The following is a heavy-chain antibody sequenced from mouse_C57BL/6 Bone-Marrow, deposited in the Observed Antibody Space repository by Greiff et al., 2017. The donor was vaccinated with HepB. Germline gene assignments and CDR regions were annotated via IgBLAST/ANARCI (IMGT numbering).Heavy chain of an antibody. CDR3: AKNKNGSSYDFDY. J-gene: IGHJ2*01. CDR1: GFSLTSYG. CDR2: IWRGGST. D-gene: IGHD1-1*01. Sequence: VKLMESGPGLVQPSQSLSITCTVSGFSLTSYGVHWVRQSPGKGLEWLGVIWRGGSTDYNAAFMSRLSITKDKSKSQVFFKMNSLQADDTAIYYCAKNKNGSSYDFDYWGQGTTLTVSS. V-gene: IGHV2-5*01.